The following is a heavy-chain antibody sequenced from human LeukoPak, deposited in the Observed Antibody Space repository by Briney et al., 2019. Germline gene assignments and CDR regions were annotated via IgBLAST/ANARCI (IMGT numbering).Heavy chain of an antibody. CDR2: MNPSSGKT. V-gene: IGHV1-8*01. CDR3: MRVPDY. Sequence: ASVKVSCKASGYTFTRNDINWVRQAPGQGLEWMAWMNPSSGKTGYAHQFQDRVTMTRNTSIRTAYMELISLRSDDTAVYYCMRVPDYWGLETLVTVST. J-gene: IGHJ4*02. CDR1: GYTFTRND. D-gene: IGHD5-12*01.